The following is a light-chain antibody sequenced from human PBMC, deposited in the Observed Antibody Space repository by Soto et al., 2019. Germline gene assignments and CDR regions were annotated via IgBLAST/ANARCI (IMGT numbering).Light chain of an antibody. J-gene: IGLJ1*01. CDR3: QSYDTSMSGSYV. CDR2: ANS. Sequence: QSLLTQPPSVSGAPGQRVIVSCTGSTSNIGAGYDVHWYQQLPGTSPKLLIFANSNRPSGVPDRFSASRSGSSASLTITGLQAEDEADYYCQSYDTSMSGSYVLGSGTKVTVL. CDR1: TSNIGAGYD. V-gene: IGLV1-40*01.